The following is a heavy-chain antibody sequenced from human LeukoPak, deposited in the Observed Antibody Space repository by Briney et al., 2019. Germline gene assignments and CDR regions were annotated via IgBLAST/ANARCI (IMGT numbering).Heavy chain of an antibody. J-gene: IGHJ5*02. CDR1: GFTFTSSA. CDR3: ARATSSDFWSGYYRSVHWFDP. V-gene: IGHV1-58*01. CDR2: IVVGSGNT. Sequence: SVKVSCKASGFTFTSSAVQWVRQARGQRLEWIGWIVVGSGNTNYAQKFQERVTITRDMSTSTAYMELSSLRSEDTAVYYCARATSSDFWSGYYRSVHWFDPWGQGTLVTVSS. D-gene: IGHD3-3*01.